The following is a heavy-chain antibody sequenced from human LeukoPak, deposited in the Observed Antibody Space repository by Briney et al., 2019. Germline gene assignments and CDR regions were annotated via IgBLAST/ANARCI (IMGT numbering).Heavy chain of an antibody. CDR3: AREYSSPGYFDY. CDR1: GYTFTCYG. J-gene: IGHJ4*02. D-gene: IGHD6-19*01. CDR2: ISAYNGNT. V-gene: IGHV1-18*01. Sequence: GPVKVSCKASGYTFTCYGISWVRQAPGQGLEWMGWISAYNGNTNYAQKLQGRVTMTTDTSTSTAYMELRSLRSDDTAVYYCAREYSSPGYFDYWGQGTLVTVSS.